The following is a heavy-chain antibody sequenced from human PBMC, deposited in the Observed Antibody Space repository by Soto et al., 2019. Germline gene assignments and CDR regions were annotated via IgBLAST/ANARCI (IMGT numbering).Heavy chain of an antibody. CDR3: GRDLYQSVFYYGMDV. Sequence: QVQVMQSGAEVKKPGASVKVSCKASGYTFTSYGISWVRQAPGQGLEWMGWISTYNGNTNYAQKLQGRVTMTTDTSTSTAYMELRSLSSDDTAVYYCGRDLYQSVFYYGMDVWGQGTTVTVSS. D-gene: IGHD2-2*01. CDR2: ISTYNGNT. V-gene: IGHV1-18*01. J-gene: IGHJ6*02. CDR1: GYTFTSYG.